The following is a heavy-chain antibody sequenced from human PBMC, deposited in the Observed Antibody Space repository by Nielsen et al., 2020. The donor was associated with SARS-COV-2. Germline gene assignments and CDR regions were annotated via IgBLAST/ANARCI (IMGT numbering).Heavy chain of an antibody. CDR1: GGTFSSYA. CDR3: ASGYVRASNIVVVVAATSFFDY. D-gene: IGHD2-15*01. Sequence: SVKVSCKASGGTFSSYAISWVRQAPGQGLEWMGGIIPIFGTANYAQKFQGRVTITADESTSTAYMELSSLRSEDTAVYYCASGYVRASNIVVVVAATSFFDYWGQGTLVTVSS. CDR2: IIPIFGTA. J-gene: IGHJ4*02. V-gene: IGHV1-69*13.